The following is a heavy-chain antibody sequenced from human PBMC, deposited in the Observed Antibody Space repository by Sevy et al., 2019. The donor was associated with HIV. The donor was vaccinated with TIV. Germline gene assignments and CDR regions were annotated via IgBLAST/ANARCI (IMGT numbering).Heavy chain of an antibody. Sequence: GGSLRLSCAASGFIFSSFDMHWVRQAPGKGLEWVAVVWNDENNQNYLDSVKGRFTISRDNSKNTMYLQMDSLRVDDTAVYYCARGGQKGVPGTQQDFWGQGPLVTVSS. CDR1: GFIFSSFD. J-gene: IGHJ4*02. CDR2: VWNDENNQ. CDR3: ARGGQKGVPGTQQDF. D-gene: IGHD6-19*01. V-gene: IGHV3-33*01.